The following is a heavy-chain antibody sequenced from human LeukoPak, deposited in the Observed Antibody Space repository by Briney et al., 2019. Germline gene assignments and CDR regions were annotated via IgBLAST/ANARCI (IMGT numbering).Heavy chain of an antibody. Sequence: PSETLSLTCTVSGGSISSYYWSWIRQPAGKGLEWIGRIYTSGSTNYNPSLKSRVTMSVDTSKNQFSLKLSSVTAADTAVYYCARAPPYYDFWSGYPFYYYYYMDVWGKGTTVTVSS. CDR3: ARAPPYYDFWSGYPFYYYYYMDV. J-gene: IGHJ6*03. CDR2: IYTSGST. D-gene: IGHD3-3*01. V-gene: IGHV4-4*07. CDR1: GGSISSYY.